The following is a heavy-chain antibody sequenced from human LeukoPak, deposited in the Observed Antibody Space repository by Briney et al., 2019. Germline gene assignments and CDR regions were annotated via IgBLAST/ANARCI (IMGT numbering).Heavy chain of an antibody. Sequence: AGGSLRLSCAASGFTFSSYEMNWVRQAPGKGLEWVSYISSSGSTIYYADSVKGRFTISRDNAKNSLYLQMNSLRAEDTAVYYCATRPAEYYDFWSGYYTPYYFDYWGQGTPVTVSS. V-gene: IGHV3-48*03. J-gene: IGHJ4*02. D-gene: IGHD3-3*01. CDR3: ATRPAEYYDFWSGYYTPYYFDY. CDR2: ISSSGSTI. CDR1: GFTFSSYE.